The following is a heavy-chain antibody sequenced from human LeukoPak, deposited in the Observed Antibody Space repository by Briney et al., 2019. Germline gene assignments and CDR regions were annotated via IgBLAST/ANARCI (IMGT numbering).Heavy chain of an antibody. V-gene: IGHV3-30*03. Sequence: GGSLRLSCAASGFTFSKDDFHWVRQAPGKGLEWVAVISYDGSNKYYADSVKGRFTISRDNSKNTLYLQMNSLRAEDTAVYYCARDITTVPRGELGYWGQGTLVTVSS. J-gene: IGHJ4*02. CDR1: GFTFSKDD. CDR3: ARDITTVPRGELGY. D-gene: IGHD4-17*01. CDR2: ISYDGSNK.